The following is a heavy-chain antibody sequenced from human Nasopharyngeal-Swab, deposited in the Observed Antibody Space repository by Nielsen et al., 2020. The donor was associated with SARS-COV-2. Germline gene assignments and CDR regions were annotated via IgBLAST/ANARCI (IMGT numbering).Heavy chain of an antibody. Sequence: ASVKVSCKASGYTFTGHFIHWVRQAPGQGLEWMGRINPNSGGANYAQQFQGRVTMTRATSISTAYMELSSLRSDDTAVYYCAKDSAVGFVDYWGQGTLVTVSS. CDR1: GYTFTGHF. V-gene: IGHV1-2*06. CDR2: INPNSGGA. CDR3: AKDSAVGFVDY. J-gene: IGHJ4*02. D-gene: IGHD4-23*01.